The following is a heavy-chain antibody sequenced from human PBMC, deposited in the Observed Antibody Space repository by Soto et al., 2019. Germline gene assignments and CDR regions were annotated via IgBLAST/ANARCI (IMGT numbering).Heavy chain of an antibody. D-gene: IGHD3-3*01. Sequence: GGSLRLSCAASGFTFSSYGMHWVRQAPGKGLEWVAVISYDGSNKYYADSVKGRFTISRDNSKNTLYLQMNSLRAEDTAVYYCAKALQNGYYPPYYYYGMDVWGQGTTVTVSS. V-gene: IGHV3-30*18. CDR2: ISYDGSNK. J-gene: IGHJ6*02. CDR1: GFTFSSYG. CDR3: AKALQNGYYPPYYYYGMDV.